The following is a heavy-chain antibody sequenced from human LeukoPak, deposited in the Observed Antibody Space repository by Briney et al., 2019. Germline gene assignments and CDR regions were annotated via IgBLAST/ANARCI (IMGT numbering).Heavy chain of an antibody. Sequence: ASVKVSCKASGYTFTSYGISWVQQAPGQGLEWMGWISAYNGNTNYAQKLQGRVTMTTDTSTSTAYMELRSLRSDDTAVYYCATPLDYGDYSDAFDIWGQGTMVTVSS. CDR3: ATPLDYGDYSDAFDI. CDR2: ISAYNGNT. J-gene: IGHJ3*02. V-gene: IGHV1-18*01. D-gene: IGHD4-17*01. CDR1: GYTFTSYG.